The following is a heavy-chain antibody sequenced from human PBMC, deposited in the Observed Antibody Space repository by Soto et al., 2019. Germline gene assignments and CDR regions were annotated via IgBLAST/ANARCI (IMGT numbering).Heavy chain of an antibody. CDR2: ISYDGSNK. J-gene: IGHJ6*02. CDR1: GFTFSSYA. Sequence: QVQLVESGGGVVQPGRSLRLSCAASGFTFSSYAMHWVRQAPGKGLEWVAVISYDGSNKYYADSVKGRFTISRDNSKNTLYRQMYRLRAEDTAVYYCARARYWISTSCYLYYGMDVWGQGTTVTVSS. CDR3: ARARYWISTSCYLYYGMDV. V-gene: IGHV3-30-3*01. D-gene: IGHD2-2*01.